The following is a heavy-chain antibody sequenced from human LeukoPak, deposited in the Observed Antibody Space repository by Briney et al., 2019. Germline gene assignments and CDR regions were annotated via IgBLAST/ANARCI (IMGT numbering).Heavy chain of an antibody. V-gene: IGHV3-15*01. D-gene: IGHD1-26*01. J-gene: IGHJ4*02. CDR1: GFTFSSAW. Sequence: GGSLRLSCAVSGFTFSSAWMAWVRQAPGKGLEWLGRIKNKSDGGTADSAEPVKGRFTISRDDSKSTLYLQMNSLGTKDTGVYYCTTWGGSFSRYWGQGTLVTVSS. CDR2: IKNKSDGGTA. CDR3: TTWGGSFSRY.